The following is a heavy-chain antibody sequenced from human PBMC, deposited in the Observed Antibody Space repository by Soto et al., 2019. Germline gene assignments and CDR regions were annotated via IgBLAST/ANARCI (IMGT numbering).Heavy chain of an antibody. CDR2: IFYTGTT. V-gene: IGHV4-59*01. CDR3: ARVSGVRGLDV. J-gene: IGHJ6*02. Sequence: QVQLQESGPGLVKPSETLSLTCSVSGDSISDYYWSWIRQPPGKGLEWIAYIFYTGTTNYNPSLKTRVTISLDTSRNQFSLKLSSVTAADTAVYYCARVSGVRGLDVWGLGTTVTVSS. CDR1: GDSISDYY. D-gene: IGHD3-10*01.